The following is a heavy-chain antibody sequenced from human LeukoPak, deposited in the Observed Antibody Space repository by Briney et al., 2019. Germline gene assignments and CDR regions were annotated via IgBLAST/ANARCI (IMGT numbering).Heavy chain of an antibody. CDR1: GDSVSSNSS. CDR2: TYYRSKWYN. J-gene: IGHJ3*01. D-gene: IGHD5-18*01. Sequence: SQTLSLTCAISGDSVSSNSSWNWIRQSPSRGLEWLGRTYYRSKWYNDYVLSVKSRIKINPDTPKNQFSLQLNSVTPEDTAVYYCARGGQGDGYSADEAFDVWGRGTMVTVS. V-gene: IGHV6-1*01. CDR3: ARGGQGDGYSADEAFDV.